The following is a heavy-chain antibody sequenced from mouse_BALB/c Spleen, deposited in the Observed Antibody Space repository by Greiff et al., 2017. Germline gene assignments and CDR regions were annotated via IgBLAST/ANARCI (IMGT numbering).Heavy chain of an antibody. CDR1: GYTFTSYW. V-gene: IGHV1-69*02. Sequence: VQLQQPGAELVKPGASVKLSCKASGYTFTSYWMHWVKQRPGQGLEWIGEIDPSDSYTNYNQKFKGKATLTVDKSSSTAYMQLSSLTSEDSAVYYCARSHYYGTGFAYWGQGTLVTVSA. J-gene: IGHJ3*01. CDR3: ARSHYYGTGFAY. CDR2: IDPSDSYT. D-gene: IGHD1-2*01.